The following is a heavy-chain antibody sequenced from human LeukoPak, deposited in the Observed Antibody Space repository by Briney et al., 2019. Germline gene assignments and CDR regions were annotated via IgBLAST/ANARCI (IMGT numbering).Heavy chain of an antibody. CDR3: ARDHYSNQYFDY. J-gene: IGHJ4*02. Sequence: GGSLRLSCAASGFTFSSYEMNWVRQAPGKGLEWVSYISSSGSTIYYADSVKGRFTISRDNAKNSLYLQMNSLRAEDTAVYYCARDHYSNQYFDYWGQGTLVTVSS. CDR2: ISSSGSTI. CDR1: GFTFSSYE. D-gene: IGHD4-11*01. V-gene: IGHV3-48*03.